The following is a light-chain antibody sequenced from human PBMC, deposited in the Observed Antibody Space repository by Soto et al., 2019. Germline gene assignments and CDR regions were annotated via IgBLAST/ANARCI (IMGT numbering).Light chain of an antibody. Sequence: EIVLTQSPATLSLSPGERATLSCGASQSVSSFYLAWYQQKPGLAPRLLMYDVSNRAAGTPDRFSGGGSGTDFTLTISRLEPEDFAVYYCQQFASSLTFGRGTRVEI. CDR2: DVS. J-gene: IGKJ4*01. CDR3: QQFASSLT. CDR1: QSVSSFY. V-gene: IGKV3D-20*01.